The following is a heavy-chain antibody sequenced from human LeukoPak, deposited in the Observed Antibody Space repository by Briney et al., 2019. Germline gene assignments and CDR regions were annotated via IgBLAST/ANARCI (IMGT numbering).Heavy chain of an antibody. D-gene: IGHD5-24*01. Sequence: GGSLRLSCAASGFTFSSYWMSWVRQAPGKGLEWVANIKEDGSKTYYMDSVKGRFTISRDNAQNSLYLQMNSLTDEDSAVYYCARDQGWLQFDYWGQGALATVTS. CDR1: GFTFSSYW. CDR2: IKEDGSKT. J-gene: IGHJ4*02. V-gene: IGHV3-7*01. CDR3: ARDQGWLQFDY.